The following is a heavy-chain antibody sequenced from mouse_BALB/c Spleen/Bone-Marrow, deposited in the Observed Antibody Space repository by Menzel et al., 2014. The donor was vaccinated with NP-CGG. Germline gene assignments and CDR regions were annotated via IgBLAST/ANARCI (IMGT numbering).Heavy chain of an antibody. Sequence: FGAVLVLPGASAKISCKASGYAFSNYSSNWVKLRPGLGLEWFGLIYPGDGDADYNGNFKDNATLTEEKSSSTIYMQLSRLSSEDTALYFSARVDYYRYSRPPMHCWGRGTSGTVSS. CDR3: ARVDYYRYSRPPMHC. D-gene: IGHD2-14*01. J-gene: IGHJ4*01. CDR2: IYPGDGDA. CDR1: GYAFSNYS. V-gene: IGHV1-80*01.